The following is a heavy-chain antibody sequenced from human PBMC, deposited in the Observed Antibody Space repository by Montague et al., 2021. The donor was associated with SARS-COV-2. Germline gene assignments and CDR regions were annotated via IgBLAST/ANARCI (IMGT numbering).Heavy chain of an antibody. CDR2: INHSGST. CDR3: ARGSVDIVVVVAATPPYFDY. Sequence: SETLSLTCAVYGGSFSGYYWSWIRQPPEKGLEWIGEINHSGSTNYNPSLKSRVTISVDTSKNQFSLKLSSVTAADTAVYYCARGSVDIVVVVAATPPYFDYWGQGTLVTVSS. CDR1: GGSFSGYY. J-gene: IGHJ4*02. D-gene: IGHD2-15*01. V-gene: IGHV4-34*01.